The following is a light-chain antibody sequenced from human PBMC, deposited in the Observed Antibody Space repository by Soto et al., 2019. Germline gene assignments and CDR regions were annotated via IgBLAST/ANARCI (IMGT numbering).Light chain of an antibody. CDR1: QSVGSY. Sequence: EIVLTQSPATLSSSPGERATLSCRASQSVGSYLAWYQQKPGQAPRLLIYDASNRATGIPARFSGSGSGTDYTLPISSREPEDFAVYYCQQRSNWPPVTFGGGTKVEIK. J-gene: IGKJ4*01. CDR2: DAS. V-gene: IGKV3-11*01. CDR3: QQRSNWPPVT.